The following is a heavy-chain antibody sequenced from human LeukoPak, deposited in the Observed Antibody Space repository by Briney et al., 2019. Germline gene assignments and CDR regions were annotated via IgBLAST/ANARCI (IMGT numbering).Heavy chain of an antibody. CDR1: GYTFTSYG. CDR3: ARDPIYYYDSSGYEPDY. CDR2: ISAYNGNT. D-gene: IGHD3-22*01. J-gene: IGHJ4*02. V-gene: IGHV1-18*01. Sequence: ASVKVSCKASGYTFTSYGISWVRQAPGQGLEWMGWISAYNGNTNYAQKLQGRVTMTTDTSTSTAYMELRSLRSDDTAVYYCARDPIYYYDSSGYEPDYWGQGTLVTVSS.